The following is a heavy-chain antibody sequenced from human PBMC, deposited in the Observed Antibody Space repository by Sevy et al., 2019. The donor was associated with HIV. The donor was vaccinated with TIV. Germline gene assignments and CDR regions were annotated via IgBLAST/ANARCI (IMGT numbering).Heavy chain of an antibody. V-gene: IGHV3-9*01. D-gene: IGHD3-3*01. CDR3: AKDNDFWSGDHDAFDI. Sequence: SLRLSCAASGFTFDDYAMHWVRQAPGKGLEWVSGISWNSGSIGYADSVKGRFTISRDNAKNSLYLQMNSLRAEDTALYYCAKDNDFWSGDHDAFDIWGQGTMVTVSS. CDR1: GFTFDDYA. CDR2: ISWNSGSI. J-gene: IGHJ3*02.